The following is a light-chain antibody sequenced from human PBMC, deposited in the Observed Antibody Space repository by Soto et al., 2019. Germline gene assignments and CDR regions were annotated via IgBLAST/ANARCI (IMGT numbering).Light chain of an antibody. CDR2: GNT. Sequence: QSVLTQPHSVSGAQGQRITISCTGSSSNIGAGYDVHWYQQLPGTAPTLLISGNTDRPSVVPDRFSGSKSGTSASLAITGLQTEDEADYYCQSFDRSRTAWVVGGGTKVTVL. V-gene: IGLV1-40*01. CDR1: SSNIGAGYD. J-gene: IGLJ3*02. CDR3: QSFDRSRTAWV.